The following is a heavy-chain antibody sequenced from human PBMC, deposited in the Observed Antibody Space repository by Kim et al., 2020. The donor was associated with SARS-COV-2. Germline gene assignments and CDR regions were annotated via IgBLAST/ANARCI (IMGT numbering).Heavy chain of an antibody. J-gene: IGHJ4*02. CDR3: ARMYYFDSSGYPLDH. CDR2: IYYSGST. Sequence: SETLSLTCTVSGGSISSGGYYWNWIRQHPGKGLEWIGYIYYSGSTYYNPSLKSRVTISVDTSKNQFSLKLSSLTAADTAVYYCARMYYFDSSGYPLDHWGQGTLVTVSS. D-gene: IGHD3-22*01. CDR1: GGSISSGGYY. V-gene: IGHV4-31*03.